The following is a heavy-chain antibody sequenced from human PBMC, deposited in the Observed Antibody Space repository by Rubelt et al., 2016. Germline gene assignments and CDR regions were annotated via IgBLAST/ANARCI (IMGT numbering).Heavy chain of an antibody. CDR2: ISGDGVTL. J-gene: IGHJ4*02. V-gene: IGHV3-30*14. CDR1: GLTFSTTV. Sequence: VHLLESGGGLVQPGGSLRLSCAASGLTFSTTVMHWVRQAPGKGLEWVAAISGDGVTLLYSDSVKGRFIISRDNFENRLYLQMNSLRAEDTAVYYCARDGSGSIYWGQGALVTVSS. D-gene: IGHD6-19*01. CDR3: ARDGSGSIY.